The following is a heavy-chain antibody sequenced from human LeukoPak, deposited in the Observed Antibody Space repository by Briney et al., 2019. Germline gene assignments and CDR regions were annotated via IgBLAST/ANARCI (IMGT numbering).Heavy chain of an antibody. CDR1: GYTFTSYY. V-gene: IGHV1-69*13. J-gene: IGHJ4*02. CDR2: IIPIFGTA. D-gene: IGHD5-18*01. CDR3: ARDGGYSYGLTLDY. Sequence: SVKVSCKASGYTFTSYYMHWVRQAPGQGLEWMGGIIPIFGTANYAQKFQGRVTITADESTSTAYMELSSLRSEDTAVYYCARDGGYSYGLTLDYWGQGTLVTVSS.